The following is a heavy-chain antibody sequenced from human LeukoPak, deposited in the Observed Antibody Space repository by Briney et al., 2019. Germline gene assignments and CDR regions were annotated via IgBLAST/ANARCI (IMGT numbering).Heavy chain of an antibody. V-gene: IGHV4-38-2*02. Sequence: SETLSLTCTVSVYPLSSGYYWAWTRQPPGKGLEWIGSIYHSGSTYYNPSLKSRVTISVDTSKNQFSLKLSSVTAADTAVYYCWGSPPHSSSPFDYWGQGTLVTVSS. J-gene: IGHJ4*02. CDR2: IYHSGST. CDR1: VYPLSSGYY. D-gene: IGHD6-6*01. CDR3: WGSPPHSSSPFDY.